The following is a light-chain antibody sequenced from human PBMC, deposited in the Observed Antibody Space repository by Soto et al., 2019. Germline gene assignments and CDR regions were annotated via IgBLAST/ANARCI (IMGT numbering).Light chain of an antibody. CDR1: QSVSSK. CDR2: DAS. Sequence: EIVMTQSPATLSVSPGERATLSCRASQSVSSKLAWYQQKPGQAPRLLIYDASTRATGVPARFSGSGSGTEFSLTISSLQSEYFAVYYCQQYNNWPPVYTFGQGTKLEI. CDR3: QQYNNWPPVYT. V-gene: IGKV3D-15*01. J-gene: IGKJ2*01.